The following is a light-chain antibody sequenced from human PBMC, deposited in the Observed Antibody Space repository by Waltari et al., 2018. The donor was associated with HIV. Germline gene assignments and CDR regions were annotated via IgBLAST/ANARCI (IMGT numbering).Light chain of an antibody. Sequence: HSDLTQPPSASGSPGESLTISCTGTNSDIGSYKLVSWYQHHPDKAPRLIIYEVNKRPSGVPDRFSGSKSGNTASLTVSDLQADDEAEYYCTSYTGSNTLAVFGSGTKVTVL. J-gene: IGLJ1*01. CDR1: NSDIGSYKL. CDR2: EVN. CDR3: TSYTGSNTLAV. V-gene: IGLV2-8*01.